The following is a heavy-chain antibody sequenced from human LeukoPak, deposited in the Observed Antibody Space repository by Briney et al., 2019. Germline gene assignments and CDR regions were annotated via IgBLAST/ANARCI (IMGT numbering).Heavy chain of an antibody. CDR3: VLVSAATDAFDV. V-gene: IGHV6-1*01. CDR2: TYYRSKWYN. D-gene: IGHD2-15*01. J-gene: IGHJ3*01. CDR1: GDSVSINSAA. Sequence: SQTLSLTFAISGDSVSINSAAWNWIRQSPSRGLEWLGRTYYRSKWYNDYAVSVKSRITINPDTSKNQFSLQLNSVTPENTAVYYCVLVSAATDAFDVWGQGTMVTVSS.